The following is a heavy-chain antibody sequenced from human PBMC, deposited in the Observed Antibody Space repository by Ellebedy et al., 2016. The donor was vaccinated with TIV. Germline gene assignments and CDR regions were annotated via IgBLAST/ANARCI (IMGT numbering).Heavy chain of an antibody. CDR3: ARVEAVVAATPLYYYYGMDV. Sequence: PGGSLRLSCAASGFTFSSYGMHWVRQAPGKGLEWVAVIWYDGSNKYYADSVKGRFTISRDNSKNTLYLQMNSLRAEDTAVYYCARVEAVVAATPLYYYYGMDVWGQGTTVTVSS. CDR1: GFTFSSYG. V-gene: IGHV3-33*01. J-gene: IGHJ6*02. CDR2: IWYDGSNK. D-gene: IGHD2-15*01.